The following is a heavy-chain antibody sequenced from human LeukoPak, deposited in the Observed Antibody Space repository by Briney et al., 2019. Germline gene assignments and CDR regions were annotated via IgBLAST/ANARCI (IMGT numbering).Heavy chain of an antibody. J-gene: IGHJ6*04. V-gene: IGHV3-48*03. Sequence: PGGSLRLSCAASGFTFSSYDMTWVRQAPGKGLEWVSYISSSGSTIYYADSVKGRFTISRDNAKNSLYLQMNSLRAEDTAVYYCAELGITMIGGVWGKGTTVTISS. CDR1: GFTFSSYD. CDR3: AELGITMIGGV. D-gene: IGHD3-10*02. CDR2: ISSSGSTI.